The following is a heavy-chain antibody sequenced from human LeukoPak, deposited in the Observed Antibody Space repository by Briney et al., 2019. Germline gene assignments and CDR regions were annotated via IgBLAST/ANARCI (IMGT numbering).Heavy chain of an antibody. Sequence: GGSLSFSCAASGFTFSSYARSWVRQAPGKGLEGASAFSGSGGSTYYADSGKGRFTISRDNSKNTLYLQMNSLRAEDTAVYYCAKVSTYYYDSSGYKFDYWGQGTLVTVSS. V-gene: IGHV3-23*01. D-gene: IGHD3-22*01. CDR3: AKVSTYYYDSSGYKFDY. J-gene: IGHJ4*02. CDR2: FSGSGGST. CDR1: GFTFSSYA.